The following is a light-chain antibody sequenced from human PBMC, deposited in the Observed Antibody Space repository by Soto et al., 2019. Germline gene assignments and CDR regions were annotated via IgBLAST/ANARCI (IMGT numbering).Light chain of an antibody. CDR3: MQNTHWPRT. Sequence: DVVLTQSPLSLPVTLGQPASISCTSSQALVYGDGNTYLIWVQQRPGQSPRGLIYNVSRRDSGVPDRFSGSGSGTDFTLKISRVEAEDVGMYYCMQNTHWPRTFGQGTKVEIK. CDR1: QALVYGDGNTY. CDR2: NVS. J-gene: IGKJ1*01. V-gene: IGKV2-30*01.